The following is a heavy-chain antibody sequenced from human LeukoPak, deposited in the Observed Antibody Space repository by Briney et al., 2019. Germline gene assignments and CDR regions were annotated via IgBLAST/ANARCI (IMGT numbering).Heavy chain of an antibody. CDR2: ISYDGSNK. J-gene: IGHJ6*02. CDR1: GFTFSSYA. Sequence: PGRSLRLSCAASGFTFSSYAMHWVRQAPGRGLEWVAVISYDGSNKYYADSVKGRFTISRDNSKNTLYLQMNSLRAEDTAVYYCARVETYYGSGSPLYGMDVWGQGTTVTVSS. V-gene: IGHV3-30*04. CDR3: ARVETYYGSGSPLYGMDV. D-gene: IGHD3-10*01.